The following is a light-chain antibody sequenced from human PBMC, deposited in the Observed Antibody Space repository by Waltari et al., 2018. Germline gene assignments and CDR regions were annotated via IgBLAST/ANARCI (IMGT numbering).Light chain of an antibody. V-gene: IGLV3-21*02. CDR1: NIERRS. CDR2: DDI. J-gene: IGLJ1*01. CDR3: QIWDTLSHHFV. Sequence: SFVLTQPPSVSVAPGQTARITCGGNNIERRSINWYQQKQGQAPVLVVYDDIDRPPGIPERLSGSKSGNTATLSITRVEAGDEADYYCQIWDTLSHHFVFGAGTKVTVL.